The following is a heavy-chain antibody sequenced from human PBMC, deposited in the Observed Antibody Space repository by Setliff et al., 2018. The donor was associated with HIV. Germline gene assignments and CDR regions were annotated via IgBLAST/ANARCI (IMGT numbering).Heavy chain of an antibody. CDR2: IYPSGST. J-gene: IGHJ4*02. D-gene: IGHD4-17*01. Sequence: SETLSLTCTVSGGSISGYYWSWIRQPAGKGLEWIGRIYPSGSTSYNPSLQSRVVMSVDTSKNQFSLRLISVTAADTAVYFCARVSKGDYGGNFDSWGQGTLGTVSS. CDR3: ARVSKGDYGGNFDS. CDR1: GGSISGYY. V-gene: IGHV4-4*07.